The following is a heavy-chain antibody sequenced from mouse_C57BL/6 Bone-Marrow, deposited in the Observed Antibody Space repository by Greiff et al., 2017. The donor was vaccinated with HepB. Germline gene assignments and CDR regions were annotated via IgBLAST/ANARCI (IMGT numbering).Heavy chain of an antibody. CDR3: TRDPAPPGPLYAMDY. D-gene: IGHD3-1*01. CDR1: GFTFSSYA. V-gene: IGHV5-9-1*02. CDR2: ISSGGDYI. J-gene: IGHJ4*01. Sequence: EVQVVESGEGLVKPGGSLKFSCAASGFTFSSYAMSWVRQTPEKRLEWVAYISSGGDYIYYADTVKGRFTISRDNARNTLYLQMSSLKSEDTAMYYCTRDPAPPGPLYAMDYWGQGTSVTVSS.